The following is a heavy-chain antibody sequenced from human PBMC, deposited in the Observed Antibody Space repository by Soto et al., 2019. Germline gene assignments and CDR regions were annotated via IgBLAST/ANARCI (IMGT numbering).Heavy chain of an antibody. V-gene: IGHV4-59*01. CDR2: IYYSGST. D-gene: IGHD1-1*01. CDR1: GGSISSYY. Sequence: ASETLSLTCAVSGGSISSYYWSWIRQPPGKGLEWIGYIYYSGSTNYNPSLKSRVTISVDTSKNQFSLKLSSVTAADTAVYYCARGVWNDGPGWFDPWGQGTLVTVPS. J-gene: IGHJ5*02. CDR3: ARGVWNDGPGWFDP.